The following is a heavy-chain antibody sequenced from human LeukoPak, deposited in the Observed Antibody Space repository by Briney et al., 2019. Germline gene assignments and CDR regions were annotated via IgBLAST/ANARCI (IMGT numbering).Heavy chain of an antibody. CDR1: GLTFSDFY. V-gene: IGHV4-59*01. J-gene: IGHJ5*02. D-gene: IGHD1-26*01. Sequence: GSLRLSCAASGLTFSDFYMTWIRQAPGKGLEWIGYIYYNGHTDYNPSLKSQIIISVDTSKNQFSLKLTSVTAADTAVYYCARGGTYSGDNWFDPWGQGTLVTVSS. CDR3: ARGGTYSGDNWFDP. CDR2: IYYNGHT.